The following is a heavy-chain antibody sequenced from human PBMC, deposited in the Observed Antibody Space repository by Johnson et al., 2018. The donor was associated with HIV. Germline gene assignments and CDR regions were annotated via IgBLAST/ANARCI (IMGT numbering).Heavy chain of an antibody. Sequence: VQLVESGGGLVQPGGSLRLSCAASGFTFRNHDMHWVRQATGKGLEWVSAIGPTGDTYYPGSVKGRFTISRENAKNSLYLQMNSLGAGDTAVYYCARGLIAVAGFDAFDIWGQGTMVTVSS. D-gene: IGHD6-19*01. V-gene: IGHV3-13*01. CDR1: GFTFRNHD. CDR3: ARGLIAVAGFDAFDI. J-gene: IGHJ3*02. CDR2: IGPTGDT.